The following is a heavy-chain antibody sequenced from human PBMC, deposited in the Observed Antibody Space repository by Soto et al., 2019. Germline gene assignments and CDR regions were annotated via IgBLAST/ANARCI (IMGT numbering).Heavy chain of an antibody. V-gene: IGHV4-34*01. J-gene: IGHJ5*02. Sequence: SETLSLTCAVYGGSFSGYYWSWIRQPPGKGLEWIGEINHSGSTNYNPSLKSRVTISVDTSKNQFSLKLSSVTAADTAVYYCARAWWFDPWGQGTLVT. CDR1: GGSFSGYY. CDR2: INHSGST. CDR3: ARAWWFDP.